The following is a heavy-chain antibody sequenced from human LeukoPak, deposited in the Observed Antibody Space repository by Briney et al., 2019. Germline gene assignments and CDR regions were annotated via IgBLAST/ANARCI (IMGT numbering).Heavy chain of an antibody. D-gene: IGHD6-19*01. Sequence: SETLSLTCAVYGGSFSGYYWSWIRQPPGKGLEWIGEINHSGSTNYNPSLKSRVTISVDTSKNQFSLKLSSVTAADTAVYYCARRKQWLVWFDPWGQGTLVTVSS. CDR3: ARRKQWLVWFDP. J-gene: IGHJ5*02. CDR2: INHSGST. CDR1: GGSFSGYY. V-gene: IGHV4-34*01.